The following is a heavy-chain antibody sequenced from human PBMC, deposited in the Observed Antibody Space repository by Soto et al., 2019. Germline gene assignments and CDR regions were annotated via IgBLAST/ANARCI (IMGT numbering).Heavy chain of an antibody. V-gene: IGHV4-59*01. Sequence: PSETLSLTCTVSGGSISSYYWSWIRQPPGKGLEWIGYIYYSGSTNYNPSLKSRVTISVDTSKNQFSLKLSSVTAADTAVYYCARSVEMATTGAFDDWGQGTLVTVSS. J-gene: IGHJ4*02. CDR3: ARSVEMATTGAFDD. CDR2: IYYSGST. CDR1: GGSISSYY. D-gene: IGHD5-12*01.